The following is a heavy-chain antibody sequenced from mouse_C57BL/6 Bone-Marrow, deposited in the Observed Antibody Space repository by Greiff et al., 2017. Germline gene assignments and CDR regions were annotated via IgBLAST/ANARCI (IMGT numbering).Heavy chain of an antibody. CDR1: GFTFSDYY. CDR2: ISNGGGST. CDR3: ARHTDYSGRAMDY. V-gene: IGHV5-12*01. Sequence: EVQGVESGGGLVQPGGSLKLSCAASGFTFSDYYMYWVRQTPEKRLEWVAYISNGGGSTDYPDTVKGRFTISRDTAKNTLYLQMSRLKSEDTAMYYCARHTDYSGRAMDYWGQGTTVTVSS. D-gene: IGHD1-1*01. J-gene: IGHJ4*01.